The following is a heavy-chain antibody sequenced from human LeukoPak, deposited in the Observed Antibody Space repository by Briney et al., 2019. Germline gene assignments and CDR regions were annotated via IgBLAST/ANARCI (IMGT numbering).Heavy chain of an antibody. CDR1: GFTFRNYD. CDR2: MSYDGSNK. D-gene: IGHD3-22*01. CDR3: AGDSRGYYYVLDY. V-gene: IGHV3-30*03. Sequence: GRSLRLSCAASGFTFRNYDMHWVRQTPGNWLELVAVMSYDGSNKYYADSVKGRFTISRDNSKNALYLQMNSLRAEDTAVYFCAGDSRGYYYVLDYWGQGTLVTVSS. J-gene: IGHJ4*02.